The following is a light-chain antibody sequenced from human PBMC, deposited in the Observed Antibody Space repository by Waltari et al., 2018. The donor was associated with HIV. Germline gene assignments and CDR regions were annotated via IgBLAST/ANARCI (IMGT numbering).Light chain of an antibody. V-gene: IGLV3-1*01. J-gene: IGLJ2*01. CDR1: KLGDTY. CDR2: QDT. CDR3: QAWDSSTAI. Sequence: SYDLTQPPSVSVSPGQTASITCSGDKLGDTYACWYQQRPGQSPVLVIYQDTKRPSGIPERFSGSKSGNTATLTISGTQAMDEADYYCQAWDSSTAIFGGGTKLTVL.